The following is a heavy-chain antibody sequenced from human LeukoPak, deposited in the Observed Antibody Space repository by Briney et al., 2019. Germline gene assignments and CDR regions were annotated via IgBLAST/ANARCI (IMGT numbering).Heavy chain of an antibody. J-gene: IGHJ1*01. CDR2: ISAYNGNT. CDR3: ARDYYDSSGYAEHFQH. CDR1: GYTFTNYG. D-gene: IGHD3-22*01. Sequence: ASVKVSCKASGYTFTNYGISWVRQAPGQGLEWMGWISAYNGNTNYAQKLQGRVTMTTDTSTSTAYMELRSLRSDDTAVYYCARDYYDSSGYAEHFQHWGQGTLVTVSS. V-gene: IGHV1-18*01.